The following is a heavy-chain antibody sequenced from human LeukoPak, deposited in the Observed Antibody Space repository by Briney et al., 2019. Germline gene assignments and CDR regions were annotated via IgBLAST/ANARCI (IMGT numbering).Heavy chain of an antibody. CDR1: GFSLSNSGVA. D-gene: IGHD1-26*01. V-gene: IGHV2-5*02. CDR2: IYWDDNK. Sequence: ESGPTLVNPTQTLTLTCTFSGFSLSNSGVAVGWIRQPPGKALEWLALIYWDDNKRYSPSLKSRLTITKDTSKNQVVLTMTNMDPVDTATYYCAHRRGSGSYFGYYFGYWGQGSLVTVSS. CDR3: AHRRGSGSYFGYYFGY. J-gene: IGHJ4*02.